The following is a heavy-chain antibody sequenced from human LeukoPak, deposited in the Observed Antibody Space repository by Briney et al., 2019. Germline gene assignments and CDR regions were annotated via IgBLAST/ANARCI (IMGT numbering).Heavy chain of an antibody. CDR3: ARGPRTYYYYYYMDV. J-gene: IGHJ6*03. CDR2: IYYSGGS. V-gene: IGHV4-59*01. CDR1: GGSISGYH. Sequence: SETLSLTCNVSGGSISGYHWSWIRQPPGKGLEWLGYIYYSGGSNYNPSLKSRITISVDTSKNQFSLKLSSVNAADAAVYYCARGPRTYYYYYYMDVWGKGTTVTVSS.